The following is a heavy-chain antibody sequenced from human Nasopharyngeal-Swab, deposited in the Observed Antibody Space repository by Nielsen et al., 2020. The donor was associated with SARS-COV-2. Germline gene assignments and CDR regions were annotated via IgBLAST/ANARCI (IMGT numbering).Heavy chain of an antibody. CDR2: IGAAGNT. Sequence: GESLKISCAASGFTFSSSAISWVRQAPGMGLEWVSVIGAAGNTIYADSVKGRFTISRDNSKNTLYLQMNSLRAEDTAIYYCAKDRVIRYSTWGQGSLAAVSS. D-gene: IGHD5-12*01. V-gene: IGHV3-23*01. CDR3: AKDRVIRYST. J-gene: IGHJ4*02. CDR1: GFTFSSSA.